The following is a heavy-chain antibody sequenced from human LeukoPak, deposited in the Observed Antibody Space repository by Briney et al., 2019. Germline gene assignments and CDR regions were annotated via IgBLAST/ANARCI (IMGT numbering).Heavy chain of an antibody. J-gene: IGHJ5*02. CDR1: NYSISSGYY. CDR2: IYHSGST. V-gene: IGHV4-38-2*02. CDR3: ARDRLGWGMVRGIIRSNWFDP. D-gene: IGHD3-10*01. Sequence: PSETLSLTCTVSNYSISSGYYWGWIRQPPGKGLEWIGSIYHSGSTYYNPSLKSRVTTSVDTSKNQFFLKLSSVTAADTAVYYCARDRLGWGMVRGIIRSNWFDPWGQGTLVTVSS.